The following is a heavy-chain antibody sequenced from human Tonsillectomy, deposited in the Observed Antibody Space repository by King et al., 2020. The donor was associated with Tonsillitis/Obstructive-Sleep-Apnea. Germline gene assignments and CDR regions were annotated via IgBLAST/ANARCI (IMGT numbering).Heavy chain of an antibody. V-gene: IGHV4-39*01. CDR2: MFFSGST. CDR3: ARHQFFYDH. D-gene: IGHD5-24*01. J-gene: IGHJ5*02. Sequence: QLQESGPGLVKPSETLSLTCTVSGGSISSNTYSWGWIRQPPGKGLEWIGTMFFSGSTYNNPSLKSRVTISVDTSKNQLSLRLTSVTAADTAVYYCARHQFFYDHWGQGTLVTVSS. CDR1: GGSISSNTYS.